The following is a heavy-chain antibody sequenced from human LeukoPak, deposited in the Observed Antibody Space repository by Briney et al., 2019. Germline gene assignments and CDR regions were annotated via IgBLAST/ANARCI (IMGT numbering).Heavy chain of an antibody. CDR2: ISSSSSYI. D-gene: IGHD3-10*01. J-gene: IGHJ6*03. Sequence: ETLSLTCAVSGGSISSGGYSWSWIRQPPGKGLEWVSSISSSSSYISSADSVKGLLTVSRDNPKTSLLLPMNSVSPAETACCYCARGMGFGESFDYYYYMEVCGKGTTVTVSS. V-gene: IGHV3-21*01. CDR1: GGSISSGGYS. CDR3: ARGMGFGESFDYYYYMEV.